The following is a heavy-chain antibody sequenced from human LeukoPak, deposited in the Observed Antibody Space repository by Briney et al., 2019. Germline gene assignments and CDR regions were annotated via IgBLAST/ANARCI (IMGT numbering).Heavy chain of an antibody. D-gene: IGHD6-13*01. CDR1: GGSINSDLYY. V-gene: IGHV4-39*07. Sequence: SETLSLTCTVSGGSINSDLYYWNWIRQPPGKGLEWIGSIYYSGSTYYNPSLKSRVTISVDTSKNQFSLKLSSVTAADTAVYYCARDFRSSSWIDYWGQGTLVTVSS. CDR3: ARDFRSSSWIDY. CDR2: IYYSGST. J-gene: IGHJ4*02.